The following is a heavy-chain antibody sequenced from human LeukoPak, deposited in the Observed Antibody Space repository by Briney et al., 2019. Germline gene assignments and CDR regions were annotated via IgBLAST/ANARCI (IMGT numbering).Heavy chain of an antibody. J-gene: IGHJ5*02. Sequence: PSETLSLTCTVSSGSISSYYWCWIRQPPGKGLEWIGYIYSSGSTNYNPSLKSRVTISVDTSKNQFSLKLSSVTAADTAVYYCARPWHDSSIVGFDPWGQGTLVTVSS. CDR1: SGSISSYY. CDR3: ARPWHDSSIVGFDP. D-gene: IGHD4-11*01. CDR2: IYSSGST. V-gene: IGHV4-59*01.